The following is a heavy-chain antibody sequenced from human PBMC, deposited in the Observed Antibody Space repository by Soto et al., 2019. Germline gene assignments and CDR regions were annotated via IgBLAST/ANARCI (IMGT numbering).Heavy chain of an antibody. J-gene: IGHJ6*02. D-gene: IGHD3-22*01. Sequence: SETLSLTCTVSGGSISSGGYSWSWIRQPPEKGLQWIGFIYQSGSTYYNPSLKSRVTISLDRSKNQFSLRLTSVTAADTAVYYCARDLRDYYDSSGSGPYYYGMDVWGQGTTVTVSS. CDR3: ARDLRDYYDSSGSGPYYYGMDV. V-gene: IGHV4-30-2*01. CDR2: IYQSGST. CDR1: GGSISSGGYS.